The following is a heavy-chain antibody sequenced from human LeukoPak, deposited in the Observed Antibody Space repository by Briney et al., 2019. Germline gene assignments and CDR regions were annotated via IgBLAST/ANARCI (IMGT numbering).Heavy chain of an antibody. V-gene: IGHV3-74*01. D-gene: IGHD3-16*01. J-gene: IGHJ3*01. Sequence: PEGSLRLSCAASGFSFGNYFMHWVRQAPGKGLIWVSRINPDGSTIYYADSVKGRFTISRDNVGSSLYLEMNSLSVEDTALYYCTRGLRGTHNAFDLWGRATLVTVSS. CDR1: GFSFGNYF. CDR3: TRGLRGTHNAFDL. CDR2: INPDGSTI.